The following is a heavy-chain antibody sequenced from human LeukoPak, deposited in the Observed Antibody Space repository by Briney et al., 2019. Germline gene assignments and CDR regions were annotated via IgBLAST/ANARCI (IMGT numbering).Heavy chain of an antibody. Sequence: ASVKVSCKDSGYTFTGYYMHWVRQAPGQGLEWMGRINPNSGGTNYAQKFQGRVTMTRDTSISTAYMELSRLRSDDTAMYYCARDPYYYDSSGYSFHPWGQGTLVTVSS. V-gene: IGHV1-2*06. CDR3: ARDPYYYDSSGYSFHP. CDR2: INPNSGGT. D-gene: IGHD3-22*01. CDR1: GYTFTGYY. J-gene: IGHJ5*02.